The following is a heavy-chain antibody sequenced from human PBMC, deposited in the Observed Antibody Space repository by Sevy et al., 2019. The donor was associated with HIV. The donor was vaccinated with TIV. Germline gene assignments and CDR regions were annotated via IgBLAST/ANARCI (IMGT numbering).Heavy chain of an antibody. D-gene: IGHD2-2*02. CDR3: AKGTLVVPTVIYYYYGISV. CDR1: GFTFSSYA. CDR2: ISHSGDGT. Sequence: GGSLRLSCAASGFTFSSYAMSWVRQAPGKGLEWVSAISHSGDGTYYADSVKGRFTISRDNSKNTLYLEMNSLRAEDTAVYYCAKGTLVVPTVIYYYYGISVWGQGTTVTVSS. V-gene: IGHV3-23*01. J-gene: IGHJ6*02.